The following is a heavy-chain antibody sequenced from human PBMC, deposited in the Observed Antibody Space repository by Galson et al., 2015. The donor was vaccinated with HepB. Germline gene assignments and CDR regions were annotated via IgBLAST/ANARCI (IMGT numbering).Heavy chain of an antibody. CDR2: ISGSGGST. Sequence: SLRLSCAASGFTFSDYGMHWVRQAPGKGLEWVSAISGSGGSTYYADSVKGRFTISRDNSKNTLYLQMNSLRAEDTAVYYCAVEGPDYGDFDWYFDLWGRGTLVTVSS. V-gene: IGHV3-23*01. D-gene: IGHD4-17*01. CDR1: GFTFSDYG. CDR3: AVEGPDYGDFDWYFDL. J-gene: IGHJ2*01.